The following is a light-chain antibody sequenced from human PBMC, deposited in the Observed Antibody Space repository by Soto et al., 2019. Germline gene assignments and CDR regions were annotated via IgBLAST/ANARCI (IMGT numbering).Light chain of an antibody. CDR1: QSVSSSD. Sequence: EIVMTQSPATLSVSPGERATLSCRASQSVSSSDLAWYQQKPGQAPRLLMYGSSSRATGIPDRFSGSGSGTDFTLTISRLAPEDFAVYYCQLYVTSVTGTFGQGTKVDI. CDR2: GSS. CDR3: QLYVTSVTGT. J-gene: IGKJ1*01. V-gene: IGKV3-20*01.